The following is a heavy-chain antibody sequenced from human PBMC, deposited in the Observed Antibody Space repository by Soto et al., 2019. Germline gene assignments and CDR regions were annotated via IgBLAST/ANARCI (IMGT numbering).Heavy chain of an antibody. D-gene: IGHD3-22*01. CDR1: GGSISSYY. CDR2: IYYSGST. V-gene: IGHV4-59*01. CDR3: ARVRGNYYDSSGYYSGEYYFDY. Sequence: SETLSLTCTFSGGSISSYYWSWIRQPPGKGLEWIGYIYYSGSTNYNPSLKSRVTISVDTSKNQFSLKLSSVTAADTAVYYCARVRGNYYDSSGYYSGEYYFDYWGQGTLVTVSS. J-gene: IGHJ4*02.